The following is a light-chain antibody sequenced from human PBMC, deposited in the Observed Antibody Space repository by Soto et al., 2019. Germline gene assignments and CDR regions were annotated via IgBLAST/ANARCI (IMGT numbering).Light chain of an antibody. Sequence: DIQMTQSPSSLFSSVGDRVTITCQASHDIKIYLNWYQQKPGKAPNLLIYDASNLEIGVPSRFRGSGSGTQFTLPISSLQTEDFGTYYCQQYDILPITFGRGTRLEIK. CDR1: HDIKIY. CDR3: QQYDILPIT. V-gene: IGKV1-33*01. CDR2: DAS. J-gene: IGKJ5*01.